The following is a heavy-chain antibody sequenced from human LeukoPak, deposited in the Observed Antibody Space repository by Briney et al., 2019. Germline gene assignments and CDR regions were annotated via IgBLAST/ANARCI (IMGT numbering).Heavy chain of an antibody. Sequence: ASVKVSCTVSGYTLTELSMHWVRQAPGKGLEWMGGFDPEDGETIYAQKFQGRVTMTEDTSTDTAYMELSSLRSEDTAVYYCATVTQAGYSTAFDYWGQGTLVTVSS. CDR3: ATVTQAGYSTAFDY. CDR2: FDPEDGET. V-gene: IGHV1-24*01. CDR1: GYTLTELS. D-gene: IGHD6-13*01. J-gene: IGHJ4*02.